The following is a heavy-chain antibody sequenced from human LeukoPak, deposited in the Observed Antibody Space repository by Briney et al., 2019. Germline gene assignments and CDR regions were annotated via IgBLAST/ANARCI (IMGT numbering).Heavy chain of an antibody. V-gene: IGHV4-59*01. Sequence: PSETLSLTCTVSGGSISSYYWSWIRQPPGKGLEWIGYIYYSGSTNYNPSLKSRVTISVDTSKNQFSLKLSSVTAADTAVYYCARDCTNGVCYGFGFDPWGQGTLATVSS. D-gene: IGHD2-8*01. CDR3: ARDCTNGVCYGFGFDP. CDR1: GGSISSYY. J-gene: IGHJ5*02. CDR2: IYYSGST.